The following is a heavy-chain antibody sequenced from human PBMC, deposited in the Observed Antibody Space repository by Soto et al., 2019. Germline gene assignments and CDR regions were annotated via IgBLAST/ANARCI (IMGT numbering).Heavy chain of an antibody. D-gene: IGHD3-22*01. Sequence: SETLSLTCTVSGDSVSGGGYYWTWIRQPPGKGLEWIGYISFTGDTTYNPPLRSRVTIAMHTSKNQFSLKLTSATAADTALYYCSRGGHYYHSIFWGPGTLVTVSS. CDR1: GDSVSGGGYY. J-gene: IGHJ4*02. CDR2: ISFTGDT. V-gene: IGHV4-61*08. CDR3: SRGGHYYHSIF.